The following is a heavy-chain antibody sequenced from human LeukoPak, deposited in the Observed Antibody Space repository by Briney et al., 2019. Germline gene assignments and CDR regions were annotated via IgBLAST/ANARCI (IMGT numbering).Heavy chain of an antibody. J-gene: IGHJ4*02. D-gene: IGHD1-26*01. CDR1: GFTFSNYG. CDR2: ISHTSLNI. V-gene: IGHV3-21*04. Sequence: GGSLRLSCAASGFTFSNYGMNWVRQAPGKGPEWVSSISHTSLNIYHADSVKGRFTISRDNARNSLFLQMNTLRADDTAVYFCATDPATVGVTTRDYWGQGTPVTVSS. CDR3: ATDPATVGVTTRDY.